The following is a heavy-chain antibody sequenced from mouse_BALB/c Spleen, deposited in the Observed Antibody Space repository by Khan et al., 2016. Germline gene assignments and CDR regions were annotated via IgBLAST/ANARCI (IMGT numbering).Heavy chain of an antibody. D-gene: IGHD2-2*01. CDR2: INTYTGEP. Sequence: QIQLVQSGPELKKPGETVKISCKASGYTFTNSGMNWVKQAPGKGLKWVGWINTYTGEPTYADDFKGRLAFSLVPSASTAYLLINNLRNEDMTTYFCARGAMVTSGWYFDGGGTGTTVTVSS. CDR1: GYTFTNSG. CDR3: ARGAMVTSGWYFDG. V-gene: IGHV9-1*02. J-gene: IGHJ1*03.